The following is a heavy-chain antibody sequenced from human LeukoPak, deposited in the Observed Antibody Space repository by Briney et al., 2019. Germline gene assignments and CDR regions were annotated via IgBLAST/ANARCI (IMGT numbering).Heavy chain of an antibody. CDR1: GYTLTELS. Sequence: ASVKVSCKVSGYTLTELSMHWVRQAPGKGLEWMGGFDPEDGETIHAQKFQGRVTMTEDTSTDTAYMELSSLRSEDTAVYYCATDWRYYDILTGYYKGVAFDIWGQGTMVTVSS. CDR3: ATDWRYYDILTGYYKGVAFDI. D-gene: IGHD3-9*01. V-gene: IGHV1-24*01. J-gene: IGHJ3*02. CDR2: FDPEDGET.